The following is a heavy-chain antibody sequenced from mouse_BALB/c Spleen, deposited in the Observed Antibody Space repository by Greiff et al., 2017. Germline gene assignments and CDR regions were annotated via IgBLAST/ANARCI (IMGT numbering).Heavy chain of an antibody. D-gene: IGHD2-2*01. CDR3: ASGGNYGNDVFAY. V-gene: IGHV5-4*02. CDR1: GFTFSDYY. J-gene: IGHJ3*01. CDR2: ISDGGSYT. Sequence: EVQLVESGGGLVKPGGSLKLSCAASGFTFSDYYMYWVRQTPEKRLEWVATISDGGSYTYYPDSVKGRFTISRDNAKNNLYLQMSSLKSEDTAMYYCASGGNYGNDVFAYWGQGTLVTVSA.